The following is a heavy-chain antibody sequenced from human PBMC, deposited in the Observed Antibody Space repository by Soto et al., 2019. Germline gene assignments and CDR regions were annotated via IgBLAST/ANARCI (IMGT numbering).Heavy chain of an antibody. Sequence: SETLCLTCTVSGGSISSYYWSWIRQPPGKGLEWIGYIYYSGSTNYNPSLKSRVTISVDTSKNQFSLKLSSVTAADTAVYYCASYGPASLFDYWGQGTLVTVSS. CDR2: IYYSGST. D-gene: IGHD4-17*01. CDR3: ASYGPASLFDY. J-gene: IGHJ4*02. V-gene: IGHV4-59*01. CDR1: GGSISSYY.